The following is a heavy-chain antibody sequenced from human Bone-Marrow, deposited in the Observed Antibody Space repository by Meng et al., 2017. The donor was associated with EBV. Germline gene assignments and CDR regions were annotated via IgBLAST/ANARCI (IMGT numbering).Heavy chain of an antibody. CDR2: IWYDGSNE. D-gene: IGHD3-16*01. Sequence: QVQRVEAVGGVVQPGRSLRLSCAASGFTFTNYGMHWVRQAPGKGLEWVALIWYDGSNEFYADSVKGRFTISRDNSKNTLYLQMNNLRAEDTALYYCASSTPGGRPDYWGQGTLVTVSS. CDR3: ASSTPGGRPDY. CDR1: GFTFTNYG. V-gene: IGHV3-33*01. J-gene: IGHJ4*02.